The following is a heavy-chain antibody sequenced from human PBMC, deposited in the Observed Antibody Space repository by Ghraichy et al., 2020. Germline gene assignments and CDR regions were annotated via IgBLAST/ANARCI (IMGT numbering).Heavy chain of an antibody. D-gene: IGHD2-15*01. CDR3: ARDRGGLSCFGMDV. J-gene: IGHJ6*02. CDR2: INYSGNT. Sequence: SETLSLTCTVSGGSISSGGYYWSWIRQRPGKGLEWIGYINYSGNTYYKPSLKSRLTISLGTSKNQFSLKLSSVTAADTAVYYCARDRGGLSCFGMDVWGQGTTVTVSS. V-gene: IGHV4-31*02. CDR1: GGSISSGGYY.